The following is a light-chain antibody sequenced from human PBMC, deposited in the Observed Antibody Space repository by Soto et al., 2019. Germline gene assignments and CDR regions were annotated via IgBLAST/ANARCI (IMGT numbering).Light chain of an antibody. CDR2: AVN. CDR1: SSDIGAYHY. V-gene: IGLV2-14*01. CDR3: NSYTNSDTVI. J-gene: IGLJ2*01. Sequence: QSALTQAASVSGSPGQSITIPCTGTSSDIGAYHYVSWYQQRPGKAPKVLIYAVNNRPSGISDRFSGSKSGNTASLTISGLQAEDEAVYYCNSYTNSDTVIFGGGTKLTVL.